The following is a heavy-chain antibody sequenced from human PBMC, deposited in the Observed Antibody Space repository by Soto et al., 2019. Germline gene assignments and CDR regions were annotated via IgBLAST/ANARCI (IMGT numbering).Heavy chain of an antibody. Sequence: SETLSLTCAVYGGSFSGYYWSWIRQPPGKGLEWIGEINHSGSTNYNPSLKSRVTISVDTSKNQFSLRLSSVTAADTAVYYCARVVYSSSSGPANWFDPWGQGTLVTVSS. D-gene: IGHD6-6*01. CDR1: GGSFSGYY. CDR3: ARVVYSSSSGPANWFDP. V-gene: IGHV4-34*01. J-gene: IGHJ5*02. CDR2: INHSGST.